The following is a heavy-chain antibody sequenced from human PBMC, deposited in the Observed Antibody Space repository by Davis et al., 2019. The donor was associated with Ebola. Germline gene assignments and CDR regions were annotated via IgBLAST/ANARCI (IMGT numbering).Heavy chain of an antibody. Sequence: GESLKIPCAASGFTFSSYAMSWVRQAPGKGLEWVSVIYSGGSTYYADSVKGRFTISRDNSKNTLYLQMNSLRAEDTAVYYCARDKRYTFDYWGQGTLVTVSS. V-gene: IGHV3-66*01. CDR2: IYSGGST. CDR1: GFTFSSYA. D-gene: IGHD1-1*01. J-gene: IGHJ4*02. CDR3: ARDKRYTFDY.